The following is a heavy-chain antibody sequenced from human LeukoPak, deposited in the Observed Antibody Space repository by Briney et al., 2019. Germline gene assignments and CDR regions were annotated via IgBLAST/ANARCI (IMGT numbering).Heavy chain of an antibody. CDR2: IIPIFGTA. V-gene: IGHV1-69*01. CDR3: ARDIAAAGIS. J-gene: IGHJ5*02. CDR1: GGTSSSYA. D-gene: IGHD6-13*01. Sequence: ASVKASCKASGGTSSSYAISWVRQAPGQGLEWMGGIIPIFGTANYAQKFQGRVTITADESTSTAYMELSSLRSEDTAVYYCARDIAAAGISWGQGTLVTVSS.